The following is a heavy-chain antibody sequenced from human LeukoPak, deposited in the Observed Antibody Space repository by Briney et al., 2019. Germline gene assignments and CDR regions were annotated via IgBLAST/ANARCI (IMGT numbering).Heavy chain of an antibody. D-gene: IGHD1-26*01. Sequence: SETLSLTCAVYGGSFSGYYWSWIRQPPGKGLEWIGEINHSGSTNYNPSLKSRVTISVDTSKNQFSLKLSSVTAADTAVYYCERRKMGATFDYWGQGTLVTVSS. CDR3: ERRKMGATFDY. V-gene: IGHV4-34*01. CDR2: INHSGST. CDR1: GGSFSGYY. J-gene: IGHJ4*02.